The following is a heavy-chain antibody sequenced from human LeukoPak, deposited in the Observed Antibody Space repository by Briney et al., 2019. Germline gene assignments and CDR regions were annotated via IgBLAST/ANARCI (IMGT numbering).Heavy chain of an antibody. CDR1: GGSISSSSYY. CDR3: ARHLLRFLEWYNQGGRWFDP. Sequence: PSETLSLTCTVSGGSISSSSYYWGWIRQPPGKGLEWIGSIYYSGSTYYNPSLKSRVTISVDTSKNQFSLKLSSVTAADTAVYYCARHLLRFLEWYNQGGRWFDPWGQGTLVTVSS. D-gene: IGHD3-3*01. J-gene: IGHJ5*02. CDR2: IYYSGST. V-gene: IGHV4-39*01.